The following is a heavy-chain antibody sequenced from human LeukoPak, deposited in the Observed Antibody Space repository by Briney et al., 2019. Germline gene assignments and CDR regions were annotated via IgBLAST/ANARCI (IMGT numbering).Heavy chain of an antibody. J-gene: IGHJ2*01. CDR1: GYTFTSYY. CDR3: ARVGGYYPSHWYFDL. D-gene: IGHD3-22*01. Sequence: LGASVKVSCKASGYTFTSYYMHWVRQAPGQGLEWMGIINPSGGSTSYAQKFQGRVTMTRDMSTSTVYMELSSLRSEDTAVYYCARVGGYYPSHWYFDLWGRGTLVTVSS. CDR2: INPSGGST. V-gene: IGHV1-46*01.